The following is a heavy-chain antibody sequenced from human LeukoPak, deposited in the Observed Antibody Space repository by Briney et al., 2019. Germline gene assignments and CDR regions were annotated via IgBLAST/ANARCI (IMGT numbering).Heavy chain of an antibody. J-gene: IGHJ5*02. CDR1: GFTFSSYS. D-gene: IGHD4-17*01. CDR2: ISSSSSYI. Sequence: GGSLRLSCAASGFTFSSYSMNWVRQAPGKGLEWVSSISSSSSYIYYADSVKGRFTISRDNAKNSLYLQMNSLRAEDTAVYYCARDIDYGDWSDHWGQGTLVTVSS. CDR3: ARDIDYGDWSDH. V-gene: IGHV3-21*01.